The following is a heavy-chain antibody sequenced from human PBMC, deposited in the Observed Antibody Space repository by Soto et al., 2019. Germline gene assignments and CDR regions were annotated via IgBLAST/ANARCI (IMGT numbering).Heavy chain of an antibody. CDR2: IWYDGSDK. CDR3: AFGNLSYYFDF. J-gene: IGHJ4*02. Sequence: SAGSLRLSCAASGFTFSGFGMHWVRQAPGKGLEWVAIIWYDGSDKYYADSVKGRFTISRDNSKNTLYLQMNSLRAEDTAVYHCAFGNLSYYFDFWGQGTPVTVSS. V-gene: IGHV3-33*01. D-gene: IGHD3-16*01. CDR1: GFTFSGFG.